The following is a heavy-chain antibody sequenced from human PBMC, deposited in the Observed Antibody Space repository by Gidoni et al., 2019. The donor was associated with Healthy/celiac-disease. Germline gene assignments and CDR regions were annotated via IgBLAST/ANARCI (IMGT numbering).Heavy chain of an antibody. Sequence: QVQLVASGGGLVTPAGSLRPSCAASASILSDYYMSWIRPAPGQGLEWGSYISSSGRTIYYADSVKGRFTISRDNAKNSLYLQMNSLRAEDTAVYYCARDGVAGYYYYGMDVWGQGTTVTVSS. D-gene: IGHD3-3*01. CDR3: ARDGVAGYYYYGMDV. CDR1: ASILSDYY. V-gene: IGHV3-11*01. J-gene: IGHJ6*02. CDR2: ISSSGRTI.